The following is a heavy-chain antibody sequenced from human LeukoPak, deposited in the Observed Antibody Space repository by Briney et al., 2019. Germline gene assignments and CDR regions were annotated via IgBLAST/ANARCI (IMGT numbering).Heavy chain of an antibody. CDR2: IKKDGSEK. V-gene: IGHV3-7*03. D-gene: IGHD5-18*01. J-gene: IGHJ6*04. Sequence: PGGSLRLSCAASEFTFSSYWMTWVRQAPGKGLEWVANIKKDGSEKYYVDSVKGRFTISRDNAKNLVYLQLNSLRAEDTALYYCARHMVRYYYDMDVWGEGTTVTVSS. CDR1: EFTFSSYW. CDR3: ARHMVRYYYDMDV.